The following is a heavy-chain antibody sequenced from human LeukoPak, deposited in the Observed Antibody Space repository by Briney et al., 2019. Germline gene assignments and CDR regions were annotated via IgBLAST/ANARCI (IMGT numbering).Heavy chain of an antibody. V-gene: IGHV1-18*01. CDR1: GYTFTSYG. J-gene: IGHJ3*02. CDR2: ISAYNGNT. D-gene: IGHD3-9*01. Sequence: ASVKVSCKASGYTFTSYGISWVRQAPGQGLEWMGWISAYNGNTNHAQKLQGRVTMTTDTSTSTAYMELRSLRSDDTAVYYCARGLLRYFDWLLTTDAFDIWGQGTMVIVSS. CDR3: ARGLLRYFDWLLTTDAFDI.